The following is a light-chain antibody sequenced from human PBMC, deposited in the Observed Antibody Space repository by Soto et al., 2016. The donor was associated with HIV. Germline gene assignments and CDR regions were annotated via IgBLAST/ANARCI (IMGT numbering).Light chain of an antibody. Sequence: IRMTQSPSSLSASTGDRVTITCQASQDISNYLNWYQQKPGKAPKLLIYDASNLETGVPSRFSGSGSGTDFTFTISSLQPEDIATYYCQQYDNLLFTFGGGTKVEIK. V-gene: IGKV1-33*01. J-gene: IGKJ4*01. CDR2: DAS. CDR3: QQYDNLLFT. CDR1: QDISNY.